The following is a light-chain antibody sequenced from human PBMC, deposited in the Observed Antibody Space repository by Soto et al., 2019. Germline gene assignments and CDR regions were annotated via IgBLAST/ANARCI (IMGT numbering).Light chain of an antibody. V-gene: IGKV1-39*01. CDR3: QQSYSTPRT. J-gene: IGKJ1*01. Sequence: DIQMTQYTSSLSASVGDRVTITCRASQSISSYLNWYQQKPGKAPKLLIYAASSLQSGVPSRFSGSGSGTDFTLTISSLQPEDFATYYCQQSYSTPRTFGQGTKADVK. CDR1: QSISSY. CDR2: AAS.